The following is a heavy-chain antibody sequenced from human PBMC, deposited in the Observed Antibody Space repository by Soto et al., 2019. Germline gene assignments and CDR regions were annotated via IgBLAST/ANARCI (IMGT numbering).Heavy chain of an antibody. D-gene: IGHD2-21*02. CDR2: IYWNDDK. CDR1: GFALSTSGVS. CDR3: AHSRCGGDCLQSSPSHYYYGMDV. V-gene: IGHV2-5*01. J-gene: IGHJ6*02. Sequence: QITLKESGPTLVKPTQTLTLTCTFSGFALSTSGVSVGWIRQPPGKALEWLAFIYWNDDKRYSPSLKSRLTLPQDTSKNQVVLRMTNTDTVDTAKYYCAHSRCGGDCLQSSPSHYYYGMDVWGQGTTVTVSS.